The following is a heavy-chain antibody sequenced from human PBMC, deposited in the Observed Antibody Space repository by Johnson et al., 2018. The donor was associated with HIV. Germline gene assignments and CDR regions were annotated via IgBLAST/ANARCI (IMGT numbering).Heavy chain of an antibody. J-gene: IGHJ3*01. Sequence: VKLVESGGGLVQPGGSLRLSCAASGFTVSSNYMSWVRQAPGKGLEWVSVIYSGGSTIYYADSVKGRFTISRDNAKNSLYLQMNSLRAEDTAVYYCARDELESGSYYGMDAFYLSGQRTMVTVSS. D-gene: IGHD1-26*01. CDR1: GFTVSSNY. V-gene: IGHV3-66*01. CDR3: ARDELESGSYYGMDAFYL. CDR2: IYSGGSTI.